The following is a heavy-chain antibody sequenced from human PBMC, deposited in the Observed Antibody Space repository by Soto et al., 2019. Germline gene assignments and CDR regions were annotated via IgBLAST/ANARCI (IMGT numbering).Heavy chain of an antibody. CDR1: GYSIRNGYF. CDR3: ARDAGTYRYCFDY. V-gene: IGHV4-38-2*02. CDR2: IDHSGST. Sequence: LSLTCGVSGYSIRNGYFWVWIRQSPGKGLEWIGTIDHSGSTYYNPSLRSRVTMSLDTSNNHYSLKLRSLTAADTAVYYCARDAGTYRYCFDYWGQGTLVTVSS. J-gene: IGHJ4*02.